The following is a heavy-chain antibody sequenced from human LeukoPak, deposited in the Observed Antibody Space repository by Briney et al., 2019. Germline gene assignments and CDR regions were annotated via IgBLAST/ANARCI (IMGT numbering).Heavy chain of an antibody. D-gene: IGHD2-2*01. V-gene: IGHV1-8*03. CDR3: ARGPAGERAFDI. J-gene: IGHJ3*02. CDR1: GYTFTSYD. Sequence: GASVKVSCKASGYTFTSYDINWVRQATEQGLEWMGWMNPNSGNTGYAQKFQGRVTITRNTSISTAYMELSSLRSEDTAVYYCARGPAGERAFDIWGQGTMVTVSS. CDR2: MNPNSGNT.